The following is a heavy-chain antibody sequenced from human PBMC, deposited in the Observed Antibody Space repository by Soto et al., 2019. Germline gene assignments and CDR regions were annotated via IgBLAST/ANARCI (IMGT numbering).Heavy chain of an antibody. CDR2: IGGSTSST. J-gene: IGHJ4*02. CDR3: AKDLYGDYGATGED. D-gene: IGHD4-17*01. Sequence: EAQLLESGGGSVRPGGSLRLSCAASGLTFSSYAMTWVRQAPGKGLEWVSVIGGSTSSTYYADSVKGRFTISRDNSKNTLYLQMNSMRAEDTAVYYCAKDLYGDYGATGEDWGQGTLVTVSS. CDR1: GLTFSSYA. V-gene: IGHV3-23*01.